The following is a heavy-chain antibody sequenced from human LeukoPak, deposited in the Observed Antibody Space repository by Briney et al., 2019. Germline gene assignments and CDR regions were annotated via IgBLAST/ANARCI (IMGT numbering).Heavy chain of an antibody. CDR1: GYSFTAYY. V-gene: IGHV1-2*02. CDR3: ARSPHILTGENFDY. CDR2: INPNSGGT. D-gene: IGHD3-9*01. Sequence: GASAKVSCKASGYSFTAYYMHWVRQAPGQGLEWMGWINPNSGGTNYQGRVTMTRDTSITTAYMEMSRLRSDDTALYYCARSPHILTGENFDYWGQGTLVTVSS. J-gene: IGHJ4*02.